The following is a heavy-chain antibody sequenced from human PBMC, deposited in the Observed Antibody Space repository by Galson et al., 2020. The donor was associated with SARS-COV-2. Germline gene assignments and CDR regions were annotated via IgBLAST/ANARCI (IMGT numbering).Heavy chain of an antibody. J-gene: IGHJ4*02. CDR2: IYSDGNT. D-gene: IGHD6-19*01. V-gene: IGHV3-53*01. Sequence: GGSLRLSCAASGFSVSSSFMTRVRQAPGRGLEWVSVIYSDGNTYYADTVKGRFTISRDNSKNTVYLQMNSLRAEDTAVYYCARERMAGTIYNYFDYWGQGTLVTVSS. CDR1: GFSVSSSF. CDR3: ARERMAGTIYNYFDY.